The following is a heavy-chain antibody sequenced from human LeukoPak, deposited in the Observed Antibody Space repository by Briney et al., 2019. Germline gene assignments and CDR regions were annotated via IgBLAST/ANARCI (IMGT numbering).Heavy chain of an antibody. CDR3: TRAVTTTIWAFDY. D-gene: IGHD1-14*01. J-gene: IGHJ4*02. Sequence: PGGSLRLSCAASGFTFSGSAMHWVRQASGKGLQWVGRIRSKANSYATAYAASVKGRFTISRDDSKNTAYLQMNSLKTEDTAVYYCTRAVTTTIWAFDYWGQGTLVTVSS. CDR1: GFTFSGSA. V-gene: IGHV3-73*01. CDR2: IRSKANSYAT.